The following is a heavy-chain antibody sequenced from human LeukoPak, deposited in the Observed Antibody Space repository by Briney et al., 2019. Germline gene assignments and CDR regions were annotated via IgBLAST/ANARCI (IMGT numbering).Heavy chain of an antibody. CDR2: ISSSSSYK. Sequence: KPGGSLRLSCVASGFTFSSYSMNWVRQAPGKGLEWVSSISSSSSYKYYTDSVKGRFTISRDNAKNSLYLQMNSLRAEDTAVYYCAREGYYSGMDVWGQGTTVTVSS. V-gene: IGHV3-21*01. CDR1: GFTFSSYS. J-gene: IGHJ6*02. CDR3: AREGYYSGMDV.